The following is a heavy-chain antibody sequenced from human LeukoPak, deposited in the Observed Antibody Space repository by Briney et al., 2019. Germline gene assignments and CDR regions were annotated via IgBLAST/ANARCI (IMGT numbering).Heavy chain of an antibody. CDR3: ARVGYSSGWTHRIYYYYIDV. Sequence: SETLSLTCTVSGGSISSPSYYWGWLRQPPGTGLEWIGYIYYSGSTNYNPSLKSRVTISVDTSKNQFSLKLSSVTAADTAVYYCARVGYSSGWTHRIYYYYIDVWGKGTTVTISS. CDR1: GGSISSPSYY. D-gene: IGHD6-19*01. CDR2: IYYSGST. V-gene: IGHV4-61*01. J-gene: IGHJ6*03.